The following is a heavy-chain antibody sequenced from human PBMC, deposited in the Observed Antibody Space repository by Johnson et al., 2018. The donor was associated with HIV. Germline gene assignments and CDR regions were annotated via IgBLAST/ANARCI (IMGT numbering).Heavy chain of an antibody. CDR2: INQAGSEK. D-gene: IGHD1-7*01. J-gene: IGHJ3*02. V-gene: IGHV3-7*03. CDR1: GFTFSSYW. CDR3: ARGEGNWNYDAFDI. Sequence: VQLVESGGGLVQPGGSLRLSCAASGFTFSSYWMTLVRQAPGKGLEWVANINQAGSEKYSVDSVKGRFTISRDNAKNSLYLQKNSLRAEDTALYYCARGEGNWNYDAFDIWGQGTMVTVSS.